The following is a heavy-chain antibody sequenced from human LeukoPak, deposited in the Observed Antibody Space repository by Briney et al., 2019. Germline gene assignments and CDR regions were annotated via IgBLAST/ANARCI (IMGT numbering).Heavy chain of an antibody. Sequence: GGSLRLSCAASGFTVGSNYMNWVRQAPGKGLEWVSVVYSGGSTYHADSVKGRFTISRDYSKNTLYLQMNNLRAEDTAVYYCARGDGYNFFDYWGQGTLVTVSS. CDR2: VYSGGST. D-gene: IGHD5-24*01. CDR3: ARGDGYNFFDY. J-gene: IGHJ4*02. V-gene: IGHV3-66*01. CDR1: GFTVGSNY.